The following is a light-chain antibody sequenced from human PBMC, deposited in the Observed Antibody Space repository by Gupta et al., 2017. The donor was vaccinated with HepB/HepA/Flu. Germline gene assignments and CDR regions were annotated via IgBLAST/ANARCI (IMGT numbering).Light chain of an antibody. CDR3: SSYTSSSTLGVV. Sequence: QPALTQPASVSGSPGQSITIPCTGTSSDVGGYNYVSWYQQHPGKAPKLMIYDVSNRPSGVSNRFSGSKSGNTASLTISGLQAEDEADYYCSSYTSSSTLGVVFGGGTKLTVL. J-gene: IGLJ2*01. V-gene: IGLV2-14*03. CDR1: SSDVGGYNY. CDR2: DVS.